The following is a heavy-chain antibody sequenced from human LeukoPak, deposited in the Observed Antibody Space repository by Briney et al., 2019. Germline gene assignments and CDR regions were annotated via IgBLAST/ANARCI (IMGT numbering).Heavy chain of an antibody. CDR1: GGSISSYY. D-gene: IGHD3-10*01. CDR3: ARGGYYGSGNDFRFDP. J-gene: IGHJ5*02. V-gene: IGHV4-59*01. CDR2: IHYTGST. Sequence: SETLSLTCTVSGGSISSYYWSWIRQSPGKGPECIGYIHYTGSTNYNPSLKSRVTISVETSKNQFSLKLKSVTAADTAVYYCARGGYYGSGNDFRFDPWGQGTLVTVSS.